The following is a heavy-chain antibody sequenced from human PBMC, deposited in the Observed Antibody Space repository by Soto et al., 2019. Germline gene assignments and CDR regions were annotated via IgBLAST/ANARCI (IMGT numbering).Heavy chain of an antibody. Sequence: PGVSLILSCGATGLRFSISDMHWVCQAPGKGLEWVALISYDENNKYYADSVKGRFTISRDNSKNTLYLQVNSLRAEDTAVYYCATKIAVTGTDYWGQGTLVTVSS. J-gene: IGHJ4*02. V-gene: IGHV3-30*03. CDR1: GLRFSISD. CDR3: ATKIAVTGTDY. CDR2: ISYDENNK. D-gene: IGHD6-19*01.